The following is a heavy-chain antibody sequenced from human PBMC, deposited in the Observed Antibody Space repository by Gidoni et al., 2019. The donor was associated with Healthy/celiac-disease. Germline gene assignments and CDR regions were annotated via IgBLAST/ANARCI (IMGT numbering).Heavy chain of an antibody. CDR1: GGPLSGDD. J-gene: IGHJ6*02. CDR2: INHSGST. V-gene: IGHV4-34*01. Sequence: QVQLQQWGAGRLKPWETLSLTCAVYGGPLSGDDWSWIRQPPGKGLELIVEINHSGSTNYNPSLKSRVTISVDTSKNQFSLKLSSVTAADTAVYYCARGRCSSTSCYPYYYYGMDVWGQGTTVTVSS. CDR3: ARGRCSSTSCYPYYYYGMDV. D-gene: IGHD2-2*01.